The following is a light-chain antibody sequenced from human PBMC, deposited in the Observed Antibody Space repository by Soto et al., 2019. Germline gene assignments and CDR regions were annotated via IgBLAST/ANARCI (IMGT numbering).Light chain of an antibody. CDR3: QSYDTTSQV. Sequence: NFMLTQPHSVSESPGKTVTISCTGSSGSIASNYVQWFQQRPGSAPTTVISKNNQRPSGVPDRFSGSIDISSNSASLTISGLKTEDEADYYCQSYDTTSQVFGGGTQLTVL. CDR2: KNN. J-gene: IGLJ3*02. CDR1: SGSIASNY. V-gene: IGLV6-57*02.